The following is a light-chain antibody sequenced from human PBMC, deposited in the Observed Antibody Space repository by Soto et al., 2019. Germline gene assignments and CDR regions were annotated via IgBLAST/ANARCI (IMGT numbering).Light chain of an antibody. CDR3: QQYGSSPFT. CDR2: GAS. Sequence: EIVLTQSPGXLSXXXXQXXXLXCRXSQSVSSGRLAWYQQTPGQAPRLLIYGASSRATGIPDRFSGSGSGTDFTLSISRLEPEDFAMYYCQQYGSSPFTFGGGTKVDIK. CDR1: QSVSSGR. J-gene: IGKJ4*01. V-gene: IGKV3-20*01.